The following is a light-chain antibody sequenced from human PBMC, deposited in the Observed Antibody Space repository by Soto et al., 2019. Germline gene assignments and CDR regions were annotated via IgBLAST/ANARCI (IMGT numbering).Light chain of an antibody. J-gene: IGKJ5*01. CDR1: QSVSTN. CDR3: QQRSNWPGIT. Sequence: VVTQSAVALSLPPRGRACLXCRASQSVSTNFAWYQQRPGQAPRLLFYDASNRATGIPARFSGSGSGTDFTLTISSLEPEDFAVQYCQQRSNWPGITFGQGTRLEIK. V-gene: IGKV3-11*01. CDR2: DAS.